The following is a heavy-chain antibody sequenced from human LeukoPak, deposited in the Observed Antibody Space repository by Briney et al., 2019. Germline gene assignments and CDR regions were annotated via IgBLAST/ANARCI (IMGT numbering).Heavy chain of an antibody. CDR1: GFTFTSYS. J-gene: IGHJ4*02. CDR2: ISGSSST. D-gene: IGHD3-9*01. V-gene: IGHV3-48*04. Sequence: GGSLRLSCAASGFTFTSYSINWVRQAPGKGLEWVSYISGSSSTMYADSVKGRFTISRDNAKNSVYLQMNSLRAEDTAVYYCARGRYFDLDYWGQGTLVTVSS. CDR3: ARGRYFDLDY.